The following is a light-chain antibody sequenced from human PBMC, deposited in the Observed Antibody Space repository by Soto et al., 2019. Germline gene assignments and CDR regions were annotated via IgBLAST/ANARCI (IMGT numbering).Light chain of an antibody. CDR2: EAT. CDR1: SSDVGSYNL. V-gene: IGLV2-23*02. J-gene: IGLJ2*01. Sequence: QSALTQPASVSGSPGQSITISCIGTSSDVGSYNLVSWYQQHPGKVPKLIIYEATKRPSGVSNRFSGSKSGNTASLTISGLQDEDEADYHCCSYAGSSTFVVFGGGTKLTVL. CDR3: CSYAGSSTFVV.